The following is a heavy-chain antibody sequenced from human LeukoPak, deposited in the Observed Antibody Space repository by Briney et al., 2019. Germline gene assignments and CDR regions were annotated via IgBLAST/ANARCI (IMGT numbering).Heavy chain of an antibody. CDR1: GYSISSGYY. CDR2: IYHSGST. J-gene: IGHJ4*02. CDR3: ARLRNYYDSSGDDY. Sequence: SETLSLTCAVSGYSISSGYYWGWIRPPPGKGLEWIGIIYHSGSTYYNPSLKSRVAISVDTSKNQFSLKLSSVTAADTAVYYCARLRNYYDSSGDDYWGQGTLVTVSS. V-gene: IGHV4-38-2*01. D-gene: IGHD3-22*01.